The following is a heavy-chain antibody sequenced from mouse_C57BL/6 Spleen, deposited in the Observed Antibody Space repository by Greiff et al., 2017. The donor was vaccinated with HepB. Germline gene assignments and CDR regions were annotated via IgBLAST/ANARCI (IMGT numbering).Heavy chain of an antibody. J-gene: IGHJ4*01. CDR3: ARSYGRGYAMDY. CDR2: IYPSDSET. D-gene: IGHD1-1*01. Sequence: VQLQQPGAELVRPGSSVKLSCKASGYTFTSYWMDWVKQRPGQGLEWIGNIYPSDSETHYNQKFKDKATLTVDKSSSTAYMQLSSLTSEDSAVYYCARSYGRGYAMDYWGQGTSVTVSS. V-gene: IGHV1-61*01. CDR1: GYTFTSYW.